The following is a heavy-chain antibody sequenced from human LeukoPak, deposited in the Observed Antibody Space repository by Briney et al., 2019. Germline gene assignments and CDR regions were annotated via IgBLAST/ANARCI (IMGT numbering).Heavy chain of an antibody. J-gene: IGHJ5*02. CDR1: VYTFTIYY. CDR3: ARAGYGGNSVLRFDP. V-gene: IGHV1-46*01. D-gene: IGHD4-23*01. Sequence: ASVTVSFKASVYTFTIYYMHWVRQAPGQGLEWMGLIKPSGGSTSYAQKFQGRVTMNRDMSTSTVYMELSSLRSEDTAVYYCARAGYGGNSVLRFDPWGQGTLVTVSS. CDR2: IKPSGGST.